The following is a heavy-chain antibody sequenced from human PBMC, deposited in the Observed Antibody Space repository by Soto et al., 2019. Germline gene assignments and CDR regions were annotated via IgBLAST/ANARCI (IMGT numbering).Heavy chain of an antibody. CDR3: AKGGWLRAFDY. CDR2: IYYSGST. Sequence: PSETLSLTCTVSGGSISSYYWSWIRQPPGKGLEWIGYIYYSGSTNYNPSLKSRVTVSVDTSKNQFSLKLSSVTAADTAVYYCAKGGWLRAFDYWGQGTLVTVSS. D-gene: IGHD5-12*01. V-gene: IGHV4-59*01. J-gene: IGHJ4*02. CDR1: GGSISSYY.